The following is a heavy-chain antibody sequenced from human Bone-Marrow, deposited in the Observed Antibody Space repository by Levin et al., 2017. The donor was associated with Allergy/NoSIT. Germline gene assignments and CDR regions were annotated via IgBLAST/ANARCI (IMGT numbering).Heavy chain of an antibody. J-gene: IGHJ5*02. CDR3: ARGRMLAVAGTERYSWFDP. V-gene: IGHV7-4-1*02. Sequence: GESLKISCKTSGYIFTRFAINWMRQAPGQGLEWVGSINTNTGSPTYAQAFTGRFVFSLDTSVSTTILQIRSLKTEDSAVYYCARGRMLAVAGTERYSWFDPWGQGTLVTVSS. D-gene: IGHD6-19*01. CDR1: GYIFTRFA. CDR2: INTNTGSP.